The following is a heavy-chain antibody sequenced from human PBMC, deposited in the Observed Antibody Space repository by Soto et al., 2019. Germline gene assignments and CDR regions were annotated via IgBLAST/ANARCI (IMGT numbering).Heavy chain of an antibody. CDR2: ISGSGGST. Sequence: PGGSLSLSCAASGFNFSSYAMSWVRQAPGKGLEWVSAISGSGGSTYYADSVKGRFTISRDNSKNTLYLQMNSLRAEDTAVYYCARRSSGWYFDYWGQGTLVTVSS. J-gene: IGHJ4*02. CDR3: ARRSSGWYFDY. V-gene: IGHV3-23*01. D-gene: IGHD6-19*01. CDR1: GFNFSSYA.